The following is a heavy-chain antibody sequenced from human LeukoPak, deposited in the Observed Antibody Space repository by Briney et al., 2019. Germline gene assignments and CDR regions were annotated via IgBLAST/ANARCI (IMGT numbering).Heavy chain of an antibody. CDR1: GFTFSSYA. D-gene: IGHD1-26*01. CDR2: ISGSGGST. CDR3: TRELEYRGSPDDAFDI. J-gene: IGHJ3*02. Sequence: GGSLRLSCAASGFTFSSYAMSWVRQAPGKGLEWVSAISGSGGSTYYADSVKGRFTISRDNAKNTLSLQMNGLRAEDTAVYYCTRELEYRGSPDDAFDIWGQGTMVTVSS. V-gene: IGHV3-23*01.